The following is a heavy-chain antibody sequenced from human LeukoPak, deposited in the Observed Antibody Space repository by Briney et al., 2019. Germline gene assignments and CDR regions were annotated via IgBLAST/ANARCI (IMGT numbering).Heavy chain of an antibody. CDR1: GGTFSSYA. V-gene: IGHV1-69*13. D-gene: IGHD5-18*01. J-gene: IGHJ4*02. CDR2: IIPIFGTA. Sequence: ASVKVSCKASGGTFSSYAISWVRQAPGQGLEWMGGIIPIFGTANYAQKFQGRVTITADEYTSTAYMELSSLRSEDTAVYYCAREIQLWGESYFDYWGQGTLVTVSS. CDR3: AREIQLWGESYFDY.